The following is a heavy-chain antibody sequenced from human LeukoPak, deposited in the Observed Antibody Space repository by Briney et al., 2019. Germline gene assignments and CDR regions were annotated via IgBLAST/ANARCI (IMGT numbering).Heavy chain of an antibody. Sequence: GGSLRLSCAASGFTFSSYSMNWVRQAPGKGLEWVSAISGGGASGGRTYYADAVKGRFTISRDNSKNTLYLQMNSLRAEDTAVYYCAKELQWELPCDYWGQGTLVTVSS. CDR3: AKELQWELPCDY. CDR1: GFTFSSYS. J-gene: IGHJ4*02. CDR2: ISGGGASGGRT. V-gene: IGHV3-23*01. D-gene: IGHD1-26*01.